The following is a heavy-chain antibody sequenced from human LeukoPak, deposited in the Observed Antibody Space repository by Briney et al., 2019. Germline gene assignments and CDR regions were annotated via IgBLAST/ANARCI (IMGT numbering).Heavy chain of an antibody. Sequence: PSETLSLTCTVSGGSISSYYWSWIRQPPGKGLEWIAYIYYSGSANYNPSLKSRVTISVDTSKNQFSLKLSSVTAADTAVYYCARGGSGSSRGSFDIWGQGTMVTVSS. CDR3: ARGGSGSSRGSFDI. CDR1: GGSISSYY. V-gene: IGHV4-59*01. D-gene: IGHD1-26*01. CDR2: IYYSGSA. J-gene: IGHJ3*02.